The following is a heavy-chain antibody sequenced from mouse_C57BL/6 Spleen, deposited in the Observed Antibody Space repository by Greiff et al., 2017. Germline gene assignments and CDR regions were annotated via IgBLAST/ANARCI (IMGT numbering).Heavy chain of an antibody. D-gene: IGHD2-4*01. Sequence: QVQLQQPGAELVRPGASVTLSCKASGYTFTDYEMHWVKQTPVHGLEWIGAIDPETGGTAYNQKFKGKAILTADKSSSTAYMELRSLTSEDSAVYYCTRRVYYDYEGGYWGQGTTLTVSS. V-gene: IGHV1-15*01. CDR3: TRRVYYDYEGGY. CDR1: GYTFTDYE. CDR2: IDPETGGT. J-gene: IGHJ2*01.